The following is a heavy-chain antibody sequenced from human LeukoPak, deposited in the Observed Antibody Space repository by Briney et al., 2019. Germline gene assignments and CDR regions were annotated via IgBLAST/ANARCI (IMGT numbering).Heavy chain of an antibody. V-gene: IGHV3-53*01. D-gene: IGHD2-21*01. CDR2: IYSAGNT. CDR1: GFTVSSNY. J-gene: IGHJ3*02. Sequence: GGSLRLSCAASGFTVSSNYMSWVRQAPGKGLEWVSVIYSAGNTNYADSVKGRFTISRDNSKNTVYLQMNSLRAEDTAMYYCARDWSDSDAFDIWGQGTMVTVSS. CDR3: ARDWSDSDAFDI.